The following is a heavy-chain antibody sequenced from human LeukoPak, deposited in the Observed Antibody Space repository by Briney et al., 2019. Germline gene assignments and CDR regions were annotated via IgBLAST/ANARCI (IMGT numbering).Heavy chain of an antibody. D-gene: IGHD2-2*01. J-gene: IGHJ6*03. CDR2: IYYSGST. CDR1: GGSISSSSYY. Sequence: SETLSLTCTVSGGSISSSSYYWGWIRQPPGKGLEWIGSIYYSGSTYYNPSLKSRVTISVDTSKNQFSLKLSSVTAADTAVYYWARLEGCSSTSCYRYYYYYMDVWGKGTTVTVSS. CDR3: ARLEGCSSTSCYRYYYYYMDV. V-gene: IGHV4-39*01.